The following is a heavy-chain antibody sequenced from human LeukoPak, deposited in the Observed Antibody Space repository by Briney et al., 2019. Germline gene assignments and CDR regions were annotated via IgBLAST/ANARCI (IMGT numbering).Heavy chain of an antibody. D-gene: IGHD2-21*01. CDR3: ATDVGAIFFDS. V-gene: IGHV3-48*03. Sequence: PGGSLRLSCAASGFTFSSDEMNWFRQAPGKGLEWVSYISSSGSSSIYYADSVKGRFTISRDNAKNSLYLQMNSLRAEDTAIYYCATDVGAIFFDSWGQGNLVTVSS. CDR1: GFTFSSDE. CDR2: ISSSGSSSI. J-gene: IGHJ4*02.